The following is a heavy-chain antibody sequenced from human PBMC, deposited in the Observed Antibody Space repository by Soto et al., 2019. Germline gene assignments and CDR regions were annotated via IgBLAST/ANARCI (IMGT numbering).Heavy chain of an antibody. Sequence: ESGGGVVQPGRSLRLSCAASGFTFSSYGMHWVRQAPGKGLEWVAVIWYDGSNKYYADSVKGRFTISRDNSKNTLYLQMNSLRAEDTAVYYCASDDSSGWYGPRGIDYWGQGTLVTVSS. V-gene: IGHV3-33*01. D-gene: IGHD6-19*01. CDR1: GFTFSSYG. J-gene: IGHJ4*02. CDR2: IWYDGSNK. CDR3: ASDDSSGWYGPRGIDY.